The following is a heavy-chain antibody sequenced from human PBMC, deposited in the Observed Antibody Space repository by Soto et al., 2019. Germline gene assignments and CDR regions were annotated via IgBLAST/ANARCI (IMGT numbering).Heavy chain of an antibody. Sequence: QVQLVESGGGVVQPGRSLRLSCAASGFTFSSYGMHWVRQAPGKGLEWVAVIWYDGSNKYYADSVKGRFTISRDNSKNTLYLQMNGLRAEDTAVYYCARDGGIGEQLVPYNWFDPWGQGTLVTVCS. CDR2: IWYDGSNK. D-gene: IGHD6-13*01. V-gene: IGHV3-33*01. J-gene: IGHJ5*02. CDR3: ARDGGIGEQLVPYNWFDP. CDR1: GFTFSSYG.